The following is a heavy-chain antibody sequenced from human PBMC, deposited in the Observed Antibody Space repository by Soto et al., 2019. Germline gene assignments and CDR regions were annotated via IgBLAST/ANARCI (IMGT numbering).Heavy chain of an antibody. J-gene: IGHJ5*02. D-gene: IGHD3-9*01. CDR3: ARGDLRYFDWYPQGFDP. Sequence: PSETLSLTCAVYGGSFSGYYWSWIRQPPGKGLEWIGEINHSGSTNYNPSLKSRVTISVDTSKNQFSLKLSSVTAADTAVYYCARGDLRYFDWYPQGFDPWGQGTLVTVPQ. CDR1: GGSFSGYY. CDR2: INHSGST. V-gene: IGHV4-34*01.